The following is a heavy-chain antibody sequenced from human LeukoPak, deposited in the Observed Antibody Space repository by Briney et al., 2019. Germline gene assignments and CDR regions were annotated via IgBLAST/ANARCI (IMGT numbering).Heavy chain of an antibody. D-gene: IGHD3-22*01. CDR1: GFTFSSYS. CDR3: ARDHYYDSSGYYIDAFDI. Sequence: GGSLRLSCAASGFTFSSYSMNWVRQAPGKGLEWVSYISSSSSTIYYADSVRGRFTISRDNAKNSLYLQMNSLRDEDTAVYYCARDHYYDSSGYYIDAFDIWGQGTMVTVSS. V-gene: IGHV3-48*02. CDR2: ISSSSSTI. J-gene: IGHJ3*02.